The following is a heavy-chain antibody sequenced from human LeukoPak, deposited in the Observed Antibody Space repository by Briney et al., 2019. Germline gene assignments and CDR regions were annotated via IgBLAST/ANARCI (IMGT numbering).Heavy chain of an antibody. CDR3: ARERAGGDNDAFDI. Sequence: ASVKVSCKASGYTFTGYYMHWVRQAPGQGLEWMGWVNPNSGGTNYAQKFQGRVTMTRDTSISTAYMELSRLRSDDTAVYYCARERAGGDNDAFDIWGQGTMVTVSS. J-gene: IGHJ3*02. CDR2: VNPNSGGT. V-gene: IGHV1-2*02. CDR1: GYTFTGYY. D-gene: IGHD3-16*01.